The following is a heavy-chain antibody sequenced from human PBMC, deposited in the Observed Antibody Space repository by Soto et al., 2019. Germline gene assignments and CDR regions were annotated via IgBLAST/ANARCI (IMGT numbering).Heavy chain of an antibody. J-gene: IGHJ5*02. Sequence: GGSLRLSCAASGFTFSSYGMHWVRQAPGKGLEWVAVISYDGSNKYYADSVKGRFTISRDNSKNTLYLQMNSLRAEDTAVYYCAKAGRNSTTRQSWFDPWGQGTLVTVSS. V-gene: IGHV3-30*18. D-gene: IGHD4-4*01. CDR2: ISYDGSNK. CDR3: AKAGRNSTTRQSWFDP. CDR1: GFTFSSYG.